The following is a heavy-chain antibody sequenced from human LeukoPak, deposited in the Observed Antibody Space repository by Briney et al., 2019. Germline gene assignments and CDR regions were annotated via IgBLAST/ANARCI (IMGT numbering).Heavy chain of an antibody. CDR2: FDPEDGET. CDR3: ATVGSGSYYGTYNWFDP. CDR1: GYTLTELS. D-gene: IGHD1-26*01. J-gene: IGHJ5*02. Sequence: ASVKVSCKVSGYTLTELSMHWVRQAPGKGLEWMGDFDPEDGETIYAQKFQGRVTMTEDTSTDTAYMELSSLRSEDTAVYYCATVGSGSYYGTYNWFDPWGQGTLVTVSS. V-gene: IGHV1-24*01.